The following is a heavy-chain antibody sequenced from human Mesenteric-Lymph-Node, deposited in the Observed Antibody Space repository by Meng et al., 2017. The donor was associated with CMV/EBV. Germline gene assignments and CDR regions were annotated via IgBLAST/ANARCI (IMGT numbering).Heavy chain of an antibody. V-gene: IGHV3-72*01. CDR2: IRRKANSYST. J-gene: IGHJ4*02. CDR1: GFTFSDYY. D-gene: IGHD2-2*01. CDR3: ARASCYSPSGHRGDY. Sequence: GESLKISCAASGFTFSDYYMDWVRQAPGKGLEWVGRIRRKANSYSTEYAASEKGRFTIPRDDSKNSLYLQMNSLKTEDTAVYYCARASCYSPSGHRGDYWGQGTLVTVSS.